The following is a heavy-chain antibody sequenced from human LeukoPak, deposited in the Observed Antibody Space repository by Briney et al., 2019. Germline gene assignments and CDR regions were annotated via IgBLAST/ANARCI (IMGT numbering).Heavy chain of an antibody. D-gene: IGHD2-15*01. Sequence: SSETLSLTCTVSGYSISSGYYWGWIRQPPGKGLEWIGSIYHSGSTYYNRSLKSRVTISVDTSKNQFALKLSSVTAADTAVYYCARDGGLAYSGEFDYWGQGTLVTVSS. J-gene: IGHJ4*02. CDR3: ARDGGLAYSGEFDY. CDR2: IYHSGST. V-gene: IGHV4-38-2*02. CDR1: GYSISSGYY.